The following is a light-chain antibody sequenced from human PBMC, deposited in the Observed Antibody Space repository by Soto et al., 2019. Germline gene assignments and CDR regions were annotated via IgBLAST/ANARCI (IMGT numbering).Light chain of an antibody. CDR1: SSNIGSNT. V-gene: IGLV1-44*01. Sequence: QSVLTQPPSASGTPGQRVTISCSGSSSNIGSNTVNWYQQLPGTAPKLLIHSNNQRPSGVPDRFSGSKSGTSASLAISGLQSEDEADYYCAAWDDSLNGPVFGGGTKVTV. CDR2: SNN. CDR3: AAWDDSLNGPV. J-gene: IGLJ2*01.